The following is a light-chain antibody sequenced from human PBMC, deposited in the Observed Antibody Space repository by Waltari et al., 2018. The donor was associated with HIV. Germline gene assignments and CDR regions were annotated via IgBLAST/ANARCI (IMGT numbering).Light chain of an antibody. J-gene: IGKJ1*01. V-gene: IGKV4-1*01. CDR3: QQDYSTPQT. CDR2: WAS. CDR1: QSIFYSSRNADS. Sequence: DIVMTQSPHSLALSLAERATLNGQSSQSIFYSSRNADSLAWYQQKPGQSPKLLIYWASSLASGVPASFSGSGSRTDFTLSISSLQSEDLAAYFCQQDYSTPQTFGQGTRVELK.